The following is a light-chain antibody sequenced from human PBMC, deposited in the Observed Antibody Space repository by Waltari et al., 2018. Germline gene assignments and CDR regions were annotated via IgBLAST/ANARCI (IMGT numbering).Light chain of an antibody. CDR1: SLRTSY. V-gene: IGLV3-19*01. Sequence: SSELTQGPDVSVALGQTVKITCQGDSLRTSYASWYQVKPGQAPVLVLLGKEKRPSGSPDRISGYSSGTTSSLTITGAQAEDEADYYCHSRKGRDNQVVFGGGTKLTVL. CDR3: HSRKGRDNQVV. J-gene: IGLJ3*02. CDR2: GKE.